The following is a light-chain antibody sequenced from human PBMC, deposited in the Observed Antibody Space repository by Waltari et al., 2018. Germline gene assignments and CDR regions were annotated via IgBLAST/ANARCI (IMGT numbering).Light chain of an antibody. CDR3: QQYNNWPRT. Sequence: EIVMTQFPGTLSVSPGESATLSCRASQSISSNLAWYQQKPGQSPRLLLYGASTRATGIPARISGSGSGTEFTLTISSMQSEDFAVYYCQQYNNWPRTFGQGTKVEIK. V-gene: IGKV3-15*01. CDR1: QSISSN. CDR2: GAS. J-gene: IGKJ1*01.